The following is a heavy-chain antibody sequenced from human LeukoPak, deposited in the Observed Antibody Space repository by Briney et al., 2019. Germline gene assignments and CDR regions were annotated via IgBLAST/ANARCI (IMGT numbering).Heavy chain of an antibody. Sequence: SVKVSCKASGGTFSSYAISWVRQAPGQGLEWMGRIIPILGMANYAQKFQGRVTITADKSTSTAYMELSSLRSEDTAVYYCAREAGTTDFDYWGQGPLVTVSS. D-gene: IGHD6-19*01. CDR1: GGTFSSYA. CDR3: AREAGTTDFDY. CDR2: IIPILGMA. V-gene: IGHV1-69*04. J-gene: IGHJ4*02.